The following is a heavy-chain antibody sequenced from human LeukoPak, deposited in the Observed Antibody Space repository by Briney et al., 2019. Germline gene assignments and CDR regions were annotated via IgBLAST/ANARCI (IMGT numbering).Heavy chain of an antibody. CDR1: GFTFNNAW. D-gene: IGHD5-12*01. CDR2: IWYDGSNK. Sequence: PGGSLRLSCAASGFTFNNAWMSWVRQAPGKGLEWVAVIWYDGSNKYYADSVKGRFTISRDNSKNTLYLQMNSLRAEDTAVYYCARGVDIVATMSRGFDYWGQGTLVTVSS. CDR3: ARGVDIVATMSRGFDY. V-gene: IGHV3-33*08. J-gene: IGHJ4*02.